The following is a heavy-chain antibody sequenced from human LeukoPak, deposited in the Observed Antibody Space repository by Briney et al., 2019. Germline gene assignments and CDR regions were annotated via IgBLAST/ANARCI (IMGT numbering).Heavy chain of an antibody. CDR2: INPNSGGT. Sequence: ASVKVSCKASGYTFTGYYMHWVRQAPGQGLEWMGRINPNSGGTNYAQKFQGRVTMTRDTSISTAYMELSRLRSDDTAVYYCARGNAQYYDFWSGLAFNYWGQGTLVTVSS. J-gene: IGHJ4*02. V-gene: IGHV1-2*06. CDR3: ARGNAQYYDFWSGLAFNY. CDR1: GYTFTGYY. D-gene: IGHD3-3*01.